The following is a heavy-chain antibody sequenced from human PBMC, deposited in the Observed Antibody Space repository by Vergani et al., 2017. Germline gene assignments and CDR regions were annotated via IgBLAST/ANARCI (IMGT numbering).Heavy chain of an antibody. J-gene: IGHJ4*02. D-gene: IGHD3-22*01. V-gene: IGHV5-51*01. Sequence: EVQLVPSGAEVKKPGESLKISCKGSGYSFTSYWIGWVRQMPGKGLEWMGIIYPGDSDTRYSPSFQGQVTISADKSISTAYLQWSSLKASDTAMYYCARRSDSSGYYYVGDTSADYWGQGTLVTVSS. CDR2: IYPGDSDT. CDR1: GYSFTSYW. CDR3: ARRSDSSGYYYVGDTSADY.